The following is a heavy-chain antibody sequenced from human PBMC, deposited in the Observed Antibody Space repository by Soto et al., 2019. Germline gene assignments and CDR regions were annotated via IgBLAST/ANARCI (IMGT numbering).Heavy chain of an antibody. Sequence: QVQLVESGGGVVQPGRSLRLSCAASGFTCSSYGMHWVRQAPGKGLEWVAVIWYDGSNKYYADSVKGRFTISRDNSKNTLYLQMNSLRAEDTAVYYCARDQELPTHYFDYWGQGTLVTVSS. D-gene: IGHD1-26*01. J-gene: IGHJ4*02. CDR3: ARDQELPTHYFDY. CDR2: IWYDGSNK. CDR1: GFTCSSYG. V-gene: IGHV3-33*01.